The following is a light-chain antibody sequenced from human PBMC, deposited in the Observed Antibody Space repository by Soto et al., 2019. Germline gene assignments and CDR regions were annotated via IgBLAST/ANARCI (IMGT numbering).Light chain of an antibody. CDR3: QQSYTTPNT. CDR1: QSVLYSSNNKNY. Sequence: DIVMTQSPDSLAVSLGERATINCKSSQSVLYSSNNKNYLTWYQQKPGQPPKLLIYWASTRESGVPDRFSGSGSGTDFTLTITSLQAEDVAVYYCQQSYTTPNTFGGGTKVDIK. CDR2: WAS. V-gene: IGKV4-1*01. J-gene: IGKJ4*01.